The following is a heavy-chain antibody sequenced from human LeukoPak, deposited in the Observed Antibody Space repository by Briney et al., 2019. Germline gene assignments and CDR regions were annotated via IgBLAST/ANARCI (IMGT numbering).Heavy chain of an antibody. J-gene: IGHJ2*01. V-gene: IGHV3-21*01. Sequence: PGGSLRLSCAASGFTFSRHSMNWVRQAPGKGLEWVSSISSSSSYIYYADSVKGRFTISRDNSKNTLYLQMNSLRAEDTAVYYCAKVGLRKVALGYFDLWGRGTLVTVSS. CDR3: AKVGLRKVALGYFDL. CDR2: ISSSSSYI. CDR1: GFTFSRHS. D-gene: IGHD1-14*01.